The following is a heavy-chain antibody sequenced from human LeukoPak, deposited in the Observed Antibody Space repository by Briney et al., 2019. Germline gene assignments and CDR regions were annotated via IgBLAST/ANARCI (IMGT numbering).Heavy chain of an antibody. CDR1: GYTLSEYG. V-gene: IGHV1-18*01. D-gene: IGHD2-8*01. CDR3: ARDCSNGVCYPRDY. Sequence: GASVKVSCKTSGYTLSEYGISWVRQAPGQGLEWVGWITTYNGEKIYSQRSQGRVTMTTDTSSGTYYMELRNLRSDDTAIYYCARDCSNGVCYPRDYWGQGTQVVVST. J-gene: IGHJ4*02. CDR2: ITTYNGEK.